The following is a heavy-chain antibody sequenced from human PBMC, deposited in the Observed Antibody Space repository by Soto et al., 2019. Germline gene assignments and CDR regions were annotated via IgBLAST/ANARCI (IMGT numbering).Heavy chain of an antibody. CDR2: IYPSVSS. J-gene: IGHJ4*02. CDR1: GFAISRGYY. CDR3: AREKVGTTFFDN. V-gene: IGHV4-38-2*02. Sequence: SETLSLTCSVSGFAISRGYYWSWVRQPPGKGLEWIGSIYPSVSSYHNPSLATRLRLSIDTSKNQFTLNLTSVTAADTALYFCAREKVGTTFFDNWGQGIQVTVSS. D-gene: IGHD1-1*01.